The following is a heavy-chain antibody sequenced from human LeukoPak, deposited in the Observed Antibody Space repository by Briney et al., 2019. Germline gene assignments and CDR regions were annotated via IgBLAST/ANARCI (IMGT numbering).Heavy chain of an antibody. D-gene: IGHD3-3*01. CDR2: TYYNGST. CDR1: GGSISSYY. V-gene: IGHV4-59*01. Sequence: SETLSLTCTVSGGSISSYYWSWIRQPPGKGLGWVGYTYYNGSTNYNPSLKSRVTISVDTSKNQFSLKLSSVTAADTAVYYCARDYEEDFWSGCLGYWGQGTLVTVSS. J-gene: IGHJ4*02. CDR3: ARDYEEDFWSGCLGY.